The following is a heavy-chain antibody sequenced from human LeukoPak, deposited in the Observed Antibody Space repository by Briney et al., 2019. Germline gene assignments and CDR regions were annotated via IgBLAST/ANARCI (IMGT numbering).Heavy chain of an antibody. Sequence: GGSLRLSCAASGFTLSSYSMNWVRQAPGKRLEWISYISGTSSIIYYTPSVKGRFTISRDNGKYSLYLQMNRLRDDDTAVYFCARGTWDGDRTFDIWGQGAMVTVSS. V-gene: IGHV3-48*02. D-gene: IGHD5-24*01. CDR1: GFTLSSYS. CDR2: ISGTSSII. J-gene: IGHJ3*02. CDR3: ARGTWDGDRTFDI.